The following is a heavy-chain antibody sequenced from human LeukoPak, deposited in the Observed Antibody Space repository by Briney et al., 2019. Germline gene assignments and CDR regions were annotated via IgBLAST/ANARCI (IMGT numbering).Heavy chain of an antibody. CDR2: IRYDGSNK. D-gene: IGHD6-19*01. J-gene: IGHJ4*02. CDR3: AKDLTGWSSGWYFDY. CDR1: GFTFSSYA. Sequence: GGSLRLSCAASGFTFSSYAMHWVRQAPGKGLEWVAFIRYDGSNKYYADSVKGRFTISRDNSKNSLYLQMNSLRAEDTAVYYCAKDLTGWSSGWYFDYWGQGTLVTVSS. V-gene: IGHV3-30*02.